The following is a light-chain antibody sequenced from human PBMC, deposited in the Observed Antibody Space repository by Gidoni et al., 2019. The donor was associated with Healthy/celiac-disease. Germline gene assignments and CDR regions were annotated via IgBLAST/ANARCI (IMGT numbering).Light chain of an antibody. J-gene: IGKJ4*01. CDR2: LGS. Sequence: ETVTTQSLSSLPVTPGDPASISCRSSQSLLHSNGYNYLDWYLQKPGQSPQLLIYLGSTRASGVPDRFSGSGSGTDFTLKISRVEAEDVGVYYCMQALQTPLTFGGGTKVEIK. V-gene: IGKV2-28*01. CDR3: MQALQTPLT. CDR1: QSLLHSNGYNY.